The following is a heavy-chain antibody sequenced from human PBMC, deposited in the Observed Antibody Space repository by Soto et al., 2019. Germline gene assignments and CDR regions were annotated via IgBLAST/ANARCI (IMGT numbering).Heavy chain of an antibody. CDR3: ARYWGSSLH. J-gene: IGHJ4*02. D-gene: IGHD6-13*01. V-gene: IGHV3-48*01. Sequence: EVQLVESGGGLVQPGGSLRLSCAASGFTFSSYSMNWVRQAPGQGLEWVSYISSSSSTIYYADSVKGRFTISRDNAKNSLYLQMNSLRAEDTAVYYCARYWGSSLHWGQGTLVTVSS. CDR2: ISSSSSTI. CDR1: GFTFSSYS.